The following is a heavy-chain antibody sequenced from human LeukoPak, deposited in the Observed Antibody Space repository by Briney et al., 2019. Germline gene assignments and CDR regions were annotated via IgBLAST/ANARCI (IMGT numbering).Heavy chain of an antibody. CDR1: GFTFSSYA. V-gene: IGHV3-23*01. CDR2: ISGSGGNT. D-gene: IGHD3-22*01. Sequence: GGSLRLSCAASGFTFSSYAMSWVRQAPGKGLEWVSAISGSGGNTYYADSVKGRFTISRDNSKNTLYLQMNSLRDEDTAVYYCAKGADHYDSSGYYSGAFDIWGQGTMVTVSS. J-gene: IGHJ3*02. CDR3: AKGADHYDSSGYYSGAFDI.